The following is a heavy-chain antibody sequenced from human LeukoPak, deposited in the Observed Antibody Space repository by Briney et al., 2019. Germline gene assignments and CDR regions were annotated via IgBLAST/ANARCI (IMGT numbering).Heavy chain of an antibody. Sequence: GGSLRFSCAASGFVFSTYAMHWVRQAPGKGLEYVSAISSDGTRAYYANSVRGRFTISRDNSKNTLFLQMGSLRAEDMALYYCARDSYYDSSGYYYRSWGQGTLVTVSS. V-gene: IGHV3-64*01. CDR1: GFVFSTYA. CDR3: ARDSYYDSSGYYYRS. D-gene: IGHD3-22*01. J-gene: IGHJ5*02. CDR2: ISSDGTRA.